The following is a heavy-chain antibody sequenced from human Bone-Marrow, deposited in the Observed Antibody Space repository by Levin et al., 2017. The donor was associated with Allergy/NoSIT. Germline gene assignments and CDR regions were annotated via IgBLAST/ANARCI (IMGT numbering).Heavy chain of an antibody. CDR1: SLTTSEVG. D-gene: IGHD4-23*01. Sequence: SLTTSEVGVGWIRQPPGKALEWLALIYWDDDERFSPSLRSRLTITKDTSKNQVVLTMTNMDPADTATYYCARHDYGGNSRAFDVWGQGTMVTVSS. V-gene: IGHV2-5*02. CDR3: ARHDYGGNSRAFDV. J-gene: IGHJ3*01. CDR2: IYWDDDE.